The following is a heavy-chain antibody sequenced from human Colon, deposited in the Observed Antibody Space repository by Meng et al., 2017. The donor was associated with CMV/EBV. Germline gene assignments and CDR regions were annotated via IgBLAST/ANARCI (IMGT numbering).Heavy chain of an antibody. CDR1: GYTFGSYY. V-gene: IGHV1-46*01. CDR3: ARGRGGVGQLVPDS. Sequence: SGYTFGSYYIHWVRQAPGQGLEWMGIMNPTGGSTNYAQKFQGRVIMPRDTSTGTLYMELSSLRSDDTAVYYCARGRGGVGQLVPDSWGQGTLVTVSS. CDR2: MNPTGGST. J-gene: IGHJ4*02. D-gene: IGHD6-6*01.